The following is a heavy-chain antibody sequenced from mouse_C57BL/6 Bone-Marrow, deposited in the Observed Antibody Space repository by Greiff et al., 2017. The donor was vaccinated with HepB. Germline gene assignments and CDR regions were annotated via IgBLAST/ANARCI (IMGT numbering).Heavy chain of an antibody. D-gene: IGHD4-1*01. J-gene: IGHJ2*01. V-gene: IGHV1-50*01. Sequence: VQLQQPGAELVKPGASVKLSCKASGYTFTSYWMQWVKQRPGQGLEWIGEIDPSDSYTNYNQKFKGKATLTVDTSSSTAYMQLSSLTSEDSAVYYCARRLSSGTRGYFDYWGQGTTLTVSS. CDR3: ARRLSSGTRGYFDY. CDR1: GYTFTSYW. CDR2: IDPSDSYT.